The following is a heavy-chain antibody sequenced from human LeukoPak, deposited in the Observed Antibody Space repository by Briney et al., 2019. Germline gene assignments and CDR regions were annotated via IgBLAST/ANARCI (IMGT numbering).Heavy chain of an antibody. CDR3: ASSAYSSGWYGAHFDY. CDR1: GYSFTSYW. D-gene: IGHD6-19*01. V-gene: IGHV5-51*01. CDR2: IYPGDSDT. J-gene: IGHJ4*02. Sequence: GESLKISCKGSGYSFTSYWIGWVRQMPGKGLEWMGIIYPGDSDTRYSPCFQGQVTISADKSISTAYLQWSSLRASDTAIYYCASSAYSSGWYGAHFDYWGQGTLVTVSS.